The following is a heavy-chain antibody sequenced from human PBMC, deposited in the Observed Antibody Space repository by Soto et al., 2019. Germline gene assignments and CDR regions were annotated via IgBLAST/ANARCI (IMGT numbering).Heavy chain of an antibody. J-gene: IGHJ4*02. CDR1: GYSFTSYW. D-gene: IGHD6-19*01. V-gene: IGHV5-51*01. CDR3: ARRATVAGYRY. CDR2: IYPGDSDT. Sequence: GESLKISCKGSGYSFTSYWIGWVRPMPGKGLEGMGIIYPGDSDTRYSPSFQGQVTISADKSISTAYLQWSSLKASDTAMYYCARRATVAGYRYWGQGTLVTVSS.